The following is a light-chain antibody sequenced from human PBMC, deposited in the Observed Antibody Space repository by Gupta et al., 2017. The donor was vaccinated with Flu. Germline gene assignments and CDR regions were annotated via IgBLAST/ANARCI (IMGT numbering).Light chain of an antibody. Sequence: GDRITITCRANQDIDKYLNWFQHKPGKAPDLLIYNAFYLETGVSSRFSGNGSGTDFTFTISSLQPKDVATYFCQQYATLPLAFGGGTKIEIK. J-gene: IGKJ4*01. CDR1: QDIDKY. CDR2: NAF. CDR3: QQYATLPLA. V-gene: IGKV1-33*01.